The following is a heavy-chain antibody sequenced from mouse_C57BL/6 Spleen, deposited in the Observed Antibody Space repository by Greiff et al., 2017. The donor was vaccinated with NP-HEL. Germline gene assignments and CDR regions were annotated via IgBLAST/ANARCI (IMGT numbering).Heavy chain of an antibody. CDR1: GFTFNTYA. CDR3: VRVFVPYAMDY. V-gene: IGHV10-3*01. Sequence: EVQVVESGGGLVQPKGSLKLSCAASGFTFNTYAMHWVRQAPGKGLEWVARIRRKSSNYATYYADSVKDRFTISRDDSQSMLYLQMNNLKTEDTAMYYCVRVFVPYAMDYWGQGTSVTVSS. CDR2: IRRKSSNYAT. J-gene: IGHJ4*01.